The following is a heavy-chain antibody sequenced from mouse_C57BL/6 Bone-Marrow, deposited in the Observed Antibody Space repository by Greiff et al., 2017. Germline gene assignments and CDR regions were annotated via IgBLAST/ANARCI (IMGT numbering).Heavy chain of an antibody. V-gene: IGHV1-7*01. CDR1: GYTFTSYW. CDR3: ARPRSGFDY. J-gene: IGHJ2*01. Sequence: QVHVKQSGAELAKPGASVKLSCKASGYTFTSYWMHWAKQRPGQGLEWIGYINPSSGYTKYNQKFKDKATLTADKSSSTAYMQLSSLTYEDSAVYYCARPRSGFDYWGQGTTLTVSS. CDR2: INPSSGYT.